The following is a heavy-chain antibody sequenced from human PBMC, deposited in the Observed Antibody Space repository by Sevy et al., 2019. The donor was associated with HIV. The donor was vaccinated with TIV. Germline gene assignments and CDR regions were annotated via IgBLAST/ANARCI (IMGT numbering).Heavy chain of an antibody. V-gene: IGHV3-74*01. CDR3: ARGSRGTFGS. Sequence: GSLRPSCAASGFTFTSDYMHWVRQPPGKGLVWVSHINTDGKIIRYADSVKGRFTTSRDNAKNTLYLQMNSLRAEDTAVYYCARGSRGTFGSWGQGTLVTVSS. CDR1: GFTFTSDY. CDR2: INTDGKII. D-gene: IGHD1-26*01. J-gene: IGHJ4*02.